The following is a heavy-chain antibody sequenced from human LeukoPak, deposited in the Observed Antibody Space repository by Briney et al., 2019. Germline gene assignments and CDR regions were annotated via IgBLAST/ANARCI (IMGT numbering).Heavy chain of an antibody. CDR2: IYDSGST. J-gene: IGHJ4*02. D-gene: IGHD2-2*01. CDR3: ARTYCSSTSCSFDY. V-gene: IGHV4-39*07. Sequence: SETLSLTCTVSGGSIRSSYYYWGWIRQPPGKGLEWIGSIYDSGSTYYNPSLKSRVTISVDTSKNQFSLKLSSVTAADTAVYYCARTYCSSTSCSFDYWGQGTLVTVSS. CDR1: GGSIRSSYYY.